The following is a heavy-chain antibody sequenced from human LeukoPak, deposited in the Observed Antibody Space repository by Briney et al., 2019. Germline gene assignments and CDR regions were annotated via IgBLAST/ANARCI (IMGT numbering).Heavy chain of an antibody. Sequence: GGSLRLSCAASGFTFSSYEMNWVRQAPGKGLEWVSYISSSGSTIYYADSVKGRFTISRDNAKNSLYLQMNSLRAEDTAVYYCARGASDGDLYYFDYWGQGTLVTVSS. J-gene: IGHJ4*02. CDR1: GFTFSSYE. D-gene: IGHD3-10*01. CDR2: ISSSGSTI. CDR3: ARGASDGDLYYFDY. V-gene: IGHV3-48*03.